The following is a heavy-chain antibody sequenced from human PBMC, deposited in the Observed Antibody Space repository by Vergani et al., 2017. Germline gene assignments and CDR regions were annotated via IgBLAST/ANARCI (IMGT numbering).Heavy chain of an antibody. CDR2: IRSKAYGGTT. D-gene: IGHD3-10*01. CDR3: TKPYYYGSGNCTKTLCGMDV. Sequence: EVQLVESGGGLVQPGRSLRLSCTASGFTFGDYAMSWFRQAPGKGLEWVGFIRSKAYGGTTEYAASVKGRFTISRDDSKRIAYLQMNSLKTKDTAVYYCTKPYYYGSGNCTKTLCGMDVWGEGTTVTVSS. CDR1: GFTFGDYA. V-gene: IGHV3-49*03. J-gene: IGHJ6*04.